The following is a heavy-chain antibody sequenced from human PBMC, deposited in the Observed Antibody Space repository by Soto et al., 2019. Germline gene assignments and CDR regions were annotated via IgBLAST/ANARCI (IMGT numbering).Heavy chain of an antibody. CDR2: IWYDGSNK. Sequence: QVQLVESGGGVVQPGRSLRLSCAASGFTFSSYGMHWVRQAPGKGLEWVAVIWYDGSNKYYADSVKGRFTISRDNSKNTLYLPMNSLRAEDMAVYYCARVHSENYYDSSGLYYFDYWGQGTLVTVSS. D-gene: IGHD3-22*01. V-gene: IGHV3-33*01. J-gene: IGHJ4*02. CDR3: ARVHSENYYDSSGLYYFDY. CDR1: GFTFSSYG.